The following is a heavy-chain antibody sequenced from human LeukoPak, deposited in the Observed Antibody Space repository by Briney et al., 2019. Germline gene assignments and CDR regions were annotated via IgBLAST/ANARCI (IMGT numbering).Heavy chain of an antibody. V-gene: IGHV4-59*08. CDR2: ISDSGSI. Sequence: SETLSLTCTVSGASISGYYWSWIRQPPGKGLEWIGLISDSGSINYNPSLKSRATISVDTSKNQFSLVMSSVTAADTAVYYCARRGFFDSWGQGTLVTISS. J-gene: IGHJ4*02. CDR3: ARRGFFDS. CDR1: GASISGYY.